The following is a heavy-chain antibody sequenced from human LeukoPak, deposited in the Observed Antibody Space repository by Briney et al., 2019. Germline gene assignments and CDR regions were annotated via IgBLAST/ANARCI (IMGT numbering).Heavy chain of an antibody. CDR3: AREGVEMATKYYFDY. CDR2: IIPIFGTA. D-gene: IGHD5-24*01. Sequence: SVKVSCKASEGTFSSYAISWVRQAPGQRLEWMGGIIPIFGTANYAQKFQGRVTITTDESTSTAYMELSSLRSEDTAVYYCAREGVEMATKYYFDYWGQGTLVTVSS. J-gene: IGHJ4*02. CDR1: EGTFSSYA. V-gene: IGHV1-69*05.